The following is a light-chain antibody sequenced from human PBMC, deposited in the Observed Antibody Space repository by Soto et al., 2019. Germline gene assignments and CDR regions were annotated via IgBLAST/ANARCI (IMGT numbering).Light chain of an antibody. CDR2: DVN. J-gene: IGLJ1*01. Sequence: QSVLTQPASVSGSPGQWITFSCTGTSTDVGSYDYVSWHQQHPGKAPKLIIYDVNNRPSGVPSRFSGSKSGNTASLIISGLQTEDEADYYCCAHSPRGTHVFGTGTKLTVL. CDR3: CAHSPRGTHV. CDR1: STDVGSYDY. V-gene: IGLV2-14*03.